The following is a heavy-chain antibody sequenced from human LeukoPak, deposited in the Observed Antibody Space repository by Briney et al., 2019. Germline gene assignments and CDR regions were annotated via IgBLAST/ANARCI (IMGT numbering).Heavy chain of an antibody. CDR3: ARVRYFDSTVDY. D-gene: IGHD3-9*01. CDR1: GYTFTSYG. J-gene: IGHJ4*02. Sequence: ASVKVSCKASGYTFTSYGISWVRQAPGQGLEWMGWINPNNGGTNYAQKFQGRVTMTRDTSISTAYMELSRLRSDDTAIYYCARVRYFDSTVDYWGQGTLVTVSS. CDR2: INPNNGGT. V-gene: IGHV1-2*02.